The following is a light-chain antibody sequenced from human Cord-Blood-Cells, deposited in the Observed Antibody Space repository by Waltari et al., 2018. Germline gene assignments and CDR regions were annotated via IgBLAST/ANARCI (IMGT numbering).Light chain of an antibody. V-gene: IGLV3-21*04. CDR3: QVWDSSSDHWV. CDR1: NIGSKS. Sequence: SYVLTQPPSVSVAPGQTARITCGGNNIGSKSVHWYQQKPGQAPVPVIYYDSDRPSGIPERFSGSNSGNTATLTISRVEAGDEADYYCQVWDSSSDHWVFGGGTKLTVL. CDR2: YDS. J-gene: IGLJ3*02.